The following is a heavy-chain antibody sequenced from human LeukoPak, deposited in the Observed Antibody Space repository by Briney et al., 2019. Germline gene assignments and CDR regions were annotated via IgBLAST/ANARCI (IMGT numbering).Heavy chain of an antibody. J-gene: IGHJ4*02. D-gene: IGHD6-6*01. CDR1: GFNIRGNA. V-gene: IGHV3-33*01. Sequence: GRSLRLSCAASGFNIRGNAMHWVRQAPGKGLEWVAIIWYDGSNEYYGDSVKGRFSISRDNSKNTLYLQMNSLTVEDTAVYYCARGGISARPDYWGQGTLVTVSS. CDR2: IWYDGSNE. CDR3: ARGGISARPDY.